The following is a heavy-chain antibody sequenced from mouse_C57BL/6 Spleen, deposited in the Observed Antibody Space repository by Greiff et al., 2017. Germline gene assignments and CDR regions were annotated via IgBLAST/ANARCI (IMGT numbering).Heavy chain of an antibody. D-gene: IGHD2-4*01. CDR2: INPNNGGT. CDR1: GYTFTDYN. Sequence: EVHLVESGPELVKPGASVKIPCKASGYTFTDYNMDWVKQSHGKSLEWIGDINPNNGGTIYNQKFKGKATLTVDKSSSTAYMALRSLTSEDTAVYYCARTDYDAWFAYWGQGTLVTVSA. V-gene: IGHV1-18*01. CDR3: ARTDYDAWFAY. J-gene: IGHJ3*01.